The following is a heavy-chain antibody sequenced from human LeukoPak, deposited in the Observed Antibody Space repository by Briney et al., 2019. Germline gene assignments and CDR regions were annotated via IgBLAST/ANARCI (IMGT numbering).Heavy chain of an antibody. V-gene: IGHV4-59*01. Sequence: PSETLSLTCTVSGGSISSFYWSWIRQPPGKELEWIGYIYYSGSTIYNPSLRSRVTISIDTSKNQFSLKLSSVTAADTAEYYCASLRGAVTATPKYFQHWGQGTLVTVSS. J-gene: IGHJ1*01. CDR1: GGSISSFY. CDR2: IYYSGST. CDR3: ASLRGAVTATPKYFQH. D-gene: IGHD2-21*02.